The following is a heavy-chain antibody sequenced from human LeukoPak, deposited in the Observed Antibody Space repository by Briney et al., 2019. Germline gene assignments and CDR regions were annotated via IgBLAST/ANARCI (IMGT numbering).Heavy chain of an antibody. Sequence: PGRSLRLSCAASGFTFSSYAMHWVRQAPGKGLEWVAVISYDGSNKYYADSVKGRFTISRDNSKNTLYLQMNSLRAEDTAVYYCARPLPEDIVVVPAAGLDYWGQGTLVTVSS. D-gene: IGHD2-2*01. CDR3: ARPLPEDIVVVPAAGLDY. CDR1: GFTFSSYA. CDR2: ISYDGSNK. J-gene: IGHJ4*02. V-gene: IGHV3-30-3*01.